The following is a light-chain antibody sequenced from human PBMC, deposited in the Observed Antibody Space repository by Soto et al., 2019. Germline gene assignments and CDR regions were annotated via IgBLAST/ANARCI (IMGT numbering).Light chain of an antibody. CDR3: QQRSNWPPYT. CDR2: DAS. Sequence: EIVLTQSPATLSLSPGERATLSCRASQSVSSYLAWYQQKPGQAPRLLIYDASNRATGIPARFSGSGSGTDFTLTISSLEPEDFAVYYCQQRSNWPPYTFGQGNKLETK. J-gene: IGKJ2*01. V-gene: IGKV3-11*01. CDR1: QSVSSY.